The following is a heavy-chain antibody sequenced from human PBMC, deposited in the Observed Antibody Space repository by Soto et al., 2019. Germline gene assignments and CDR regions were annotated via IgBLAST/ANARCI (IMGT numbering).Heavy chain of an antibody. CDR2: ISYEGSKK. Sequence: QVQLVESGGGVVQPGKSVILSCATSGFTFSSYAMHWVRQVPGKGPVWVAVISYEGSKKDYSDAVKGRFTISRDNSKKSLFLQMNSLRPDDTAVSFCARPGRQVTPYSYLHCGQGTLVTVTS. CDR1: GFTFSSYA. J-gene: IGHJ4*02. V-gene: IGHV3-30-3*01. D-gene: IGHD2-21*02. CDR3: ARPGRQVTPYSYLH.